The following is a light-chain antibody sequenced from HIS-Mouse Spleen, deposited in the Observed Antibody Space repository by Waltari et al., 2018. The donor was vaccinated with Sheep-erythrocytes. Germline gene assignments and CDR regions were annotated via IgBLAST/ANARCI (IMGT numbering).Light chain of an antibody. J-gene: IGLJ1*01. CDR1: SSDVGGYNY. CDR2: DVS. CDR3: CSYAGSYNHV. Sequence: QSALTQPRSVSGSPGQSVTISCTGTSSDVGGYNYVSWYQHHPGKAPKLMIYDVSKRPSGVPDRFAGSQSGNTASLTISGLQAEDEADYYCCSYAGSYNHVFATGTKVTVL. V-gene: IGLV2-11*01.